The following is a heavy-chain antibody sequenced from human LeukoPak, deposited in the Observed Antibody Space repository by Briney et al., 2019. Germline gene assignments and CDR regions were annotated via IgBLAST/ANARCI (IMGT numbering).Heavy chain of an antibody. J-gene: IGHJ4*02. CDR2: IYYSGST. CDR1: GGSIGSYY. Sequence: PSETLSLTCTVSGGSIGSYYWSWIRQPPGKGLEWIGYIYYSGSTNYNPSLKSRVTISVDTSKNQFSLKLSSVTAADTAVYYCARASGPRMVYAYYDYWGQGTLVTVSS. V-gene: IGHV4-59*01. D-gene: IGHD2-8*01. CDR3: ARASGPRMVYAYYDY.